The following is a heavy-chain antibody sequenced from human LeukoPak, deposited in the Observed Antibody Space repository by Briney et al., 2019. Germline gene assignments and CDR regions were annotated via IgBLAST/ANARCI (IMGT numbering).Heavy chain of an antibody. Sequence: GGSLRLSCTTSGFTFGDYVLNWVRQAPGKGLEWIGFIRSKAYGGTAEYAASVKGRFTISRDDSKSIAYLQMNSLKTEDTAVYYCTTEDYDILTGYYYFDYWGQGTLVTVSS. V-gene: IGHV3-49*04. CDR3: TTEDYDILTGYYYFDY. J-gene: IGHJ4*02. D-gene: IGHD3-9*01. CDR1: GFTFGDYV. CDR2: IRSKAYGGTA.